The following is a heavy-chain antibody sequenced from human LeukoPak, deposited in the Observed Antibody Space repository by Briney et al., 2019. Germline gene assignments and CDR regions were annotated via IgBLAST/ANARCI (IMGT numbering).Heavy chain of an antibody. CDR2: IIPIFGTA. CDR1: GGTFSSYA. J-gene: IGHJ4*02. V-gene: IGHV1-69*05. CDR3: ARERGAVAGIYYFDY. Sequence: AVKVSCKASGGTFSSYAISWVRQAPGQGLEGMGGIIPIFGTANYAQKFQGRVTITTDESTSTAYMEMSSLRSEDTAVYYCARERGAVAGIYYFDYWGQGTLVTVSS. D-gene: IGHD6-19*01.